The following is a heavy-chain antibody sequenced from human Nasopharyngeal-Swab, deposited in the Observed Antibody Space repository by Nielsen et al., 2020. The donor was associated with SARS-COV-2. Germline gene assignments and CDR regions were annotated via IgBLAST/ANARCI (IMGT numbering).Heavy chain of an antibody. CDR1: GGSISSSYS. CDR2: IYPSGRT. CDR3: ARLDSRSSGDY. V-gene: IGHV4-39*01. Sequence: GSLRLSCTVSGGSISSSYSWGWIRQPPGKGPEGIAQIYPSGRTNYNPSLRSRVTISIETSKKQFSLKLHSVTAADTAVYYCARLDSRSSGDYWGQGSLVTVSS. D-gene: IGHD6-6*01. J-gene: IGHJ4*02.